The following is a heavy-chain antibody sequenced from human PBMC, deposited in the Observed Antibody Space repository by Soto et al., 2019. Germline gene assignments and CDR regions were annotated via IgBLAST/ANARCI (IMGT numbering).Heavy chain of an antibody. D-gene: IGHD3-10*01. V-gene: IGHV1-18*01. CDR1: GYTFTSYG. CDR2: ISAYNGNT. J-gene: IGHJ4*02. CDR3: SRVPPPMVRGVIIAGLDFDY. Sequence: ALVKVSFNPAGYTFTSYGISWVRQAPGQGLEWLGWISAYNGNTNYAQKLQGRATLTTDTSTSTAIMELRSLTSDDTAAYYWSRVPPPMVRGVIIAGLDFDYWGQGPLVTVS.